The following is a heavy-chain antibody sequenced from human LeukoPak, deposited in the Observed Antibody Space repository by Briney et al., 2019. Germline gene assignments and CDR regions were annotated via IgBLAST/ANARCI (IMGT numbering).Heavy chain of an antibody. V-gene: IGHV3-74*01. J-gene: IGHJ5*02. D-gene: IGHD4-17*01. CDR2: LNSDGRTT. CDR3: ARGSDETVTISGWFDP. CDR1: GFTFSNHW. Sequence: GGSLRLSCAASGFTFSNHWMHWVRQGPGKGLVWVSRLNSDGRTTTYADSVKGRFTISRDNAKNTLYLQMNSLRVEDTAVYYCARGSDETVTISGWFDPWGQGTLVTVSP.